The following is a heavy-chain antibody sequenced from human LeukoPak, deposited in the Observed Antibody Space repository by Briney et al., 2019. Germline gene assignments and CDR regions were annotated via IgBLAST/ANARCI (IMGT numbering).Heavy chain of an antibody. Sequence: PGGSLRLSCAASGFTFSSYSMSWVRQAPGKGLEWVSYISSSSSTIYYADSVKGRFTISRDNAKNSLYLQMNSLRAEDTAVYCCAGFERGYAYDYWGQGTLVTVSS. CDR1: GFTFSSYS. J-gene: IGHJ4*02. D-gene: IGHD3-16*01. CDR2: ISSSSSTI. CDR3: AGFERGYAYDY. V-gene: IGHV3-48*01.